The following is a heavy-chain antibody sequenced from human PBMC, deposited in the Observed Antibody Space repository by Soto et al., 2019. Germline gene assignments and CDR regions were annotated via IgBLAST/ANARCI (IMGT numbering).Heavy chain of an antibody. V-gene: IGHV1-69*02. J-gene: IGHJ5*02. CDR3: ARVPAAAGTVWFDP. D-gene: IGHD6-13*01. CDR2: IIPILGIA. Sequence: GASVKVSCKASGGTFSSYTISWVRQAPGQGLEWMGRIIPILGIANYAQKFQGRVTITADKSTSTAYMELSSLRSEDTAVYYCARVPAAAGTVWFDPWGQGTLVTVSS. CDR1: GGTFSSYT.